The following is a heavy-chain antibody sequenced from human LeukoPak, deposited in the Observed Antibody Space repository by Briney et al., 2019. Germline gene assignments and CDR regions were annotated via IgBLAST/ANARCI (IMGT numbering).Heavy chain of an antibody. CDR2: INPNSGGT. Sequence: ASVKVSCKASGYTFTGYYMHWVRQAPGQGLEWMGWINPNSGGTNYAQKFQGRVTMTRDTSISTAYMELSRLRSDDTAVYYCARVRSGTLAYCGGDCRSDAFDIWGQGTMVTVSS. CDR3: ARVRSGTLAYCGGDCRSDAFDI. J-gene: IGHJ3*02. V-gene: IGHV1-2*02. CDR1: GYTFTGYY. D-gene: IGHD2-21*02.